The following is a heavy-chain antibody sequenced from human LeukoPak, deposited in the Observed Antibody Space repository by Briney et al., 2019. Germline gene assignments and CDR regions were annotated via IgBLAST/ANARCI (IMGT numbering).Heavy chain of an antibody. CDR1: GGTFSSYA. Sequence: ASVKVSCKASGGTFSSYAISWVRQAPGQGLEWMGRIIPIFGTANCAQKFQGRVTITTDESTSTAYMELSSLRSEDTAVYYCAREKYDFWSGALGYWGQGTLVTVSS. D-gene: IGHD3-3*01. CDR2: IIPIFGTA. J-gene: IGHJ4*02. V-gene: IGHV1-69*05. CDR3: AREKYDFWSGALGY.